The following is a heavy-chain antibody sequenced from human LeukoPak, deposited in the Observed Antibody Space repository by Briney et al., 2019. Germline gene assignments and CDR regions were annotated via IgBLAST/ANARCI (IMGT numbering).Heavy chain of an antibody. Sequence: SETLSLTCTVSGGSISSGSYYWSWIRQPAGKGLEWIGRIYTSGSTNYNPSLKSRVTISVDTSKNQFSLKLSSVTAADTAVYYCARDRAGGSDVDSYYGMDVWGQGTTVTVSS. D-gene: IGHD1-26*01. J-gene: IGHJ6*02. CDR1: GGSISSGSYY. V-gene: IGHV4-61*02. CDR3: ARDRAGGSDVDSYYGMDV. CDR2: IYTSGST.